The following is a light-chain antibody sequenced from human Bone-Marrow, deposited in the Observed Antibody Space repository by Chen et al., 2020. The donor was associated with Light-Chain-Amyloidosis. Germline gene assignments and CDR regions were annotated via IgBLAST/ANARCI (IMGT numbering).Light chain of an antibody. CDR3: QSADSSGTYEVI. CDR2: RDT. CDR1: DLPTKY. V-gene: IGLV3-25*03. Sequence: SYALTQPPSVSVSPGHTARITCSGDDLPTKYAYWYQQKPGQAPALVIHRDTERPSGISERFSGSSSGTTATLTISGVQAEDEADYHCQSADSSGTYEVIFGGGTKLTVL. J-gene: IGLJ2*01.